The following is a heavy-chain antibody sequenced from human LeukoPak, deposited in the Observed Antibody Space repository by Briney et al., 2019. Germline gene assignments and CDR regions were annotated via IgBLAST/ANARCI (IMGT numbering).Heavy chain of an antibody. Sequence: GASLRLSCAASGFSFSSYAMSWVRQAPGKGLEWVSAISGSGGRTYYPDSVKGRFTISRDNSKNTLYLQMNSLRAEDTAVYYCATGERGYSEGTDYWGQGTLVTVSS. D-gene: IGHD4-11*01. V-gene: IGHV3-23*01. CDR3: ATGERGYSEGTDY. CDR1: GFSFSSYA. CDR2: ISGSGGRT. J-gene: IGHJ4*02.